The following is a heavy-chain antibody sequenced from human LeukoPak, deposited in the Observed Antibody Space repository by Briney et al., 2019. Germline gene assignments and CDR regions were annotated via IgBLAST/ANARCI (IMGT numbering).Heavy chain of an antibody. CDR3: AISMVRGVTPEFDY. J-gene: IGHJ4*02. CDR2: ISGSGGST. CDR1: GFTFSSYA. Sequence: PGGSLRLSCAASGFTFSSYAMGWVRQAPGKGLEWVSAISGSGGSTYYADSVKGRFTISRDNSKNTLYLQMNSLRAEDTAVYYCAISMVRGVTPEFDYWGQGTLVTVSS. V-gene: IGHV3-23*01. D-gene: IGHD3-10*01.